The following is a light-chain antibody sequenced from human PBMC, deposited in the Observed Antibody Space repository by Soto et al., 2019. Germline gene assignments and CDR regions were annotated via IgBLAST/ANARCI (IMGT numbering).Light chain of an antibody. CDR3: SSWDDSLSGVV. Sequence: QPVVTQPPSVSGTPGQGVIISCSNVGRHEVSWYQQVPGMAPKLLIHTTSQRPSGVPDRFSASKSGTSASLAIRGLQSEDEADYFCSSWDDSLSGVVFGRGTKVTVL. J-gene: IGLJ6*01. CDR1: NVGRHE. V-gene: IGLV1-44*01. CDR2: TTS.